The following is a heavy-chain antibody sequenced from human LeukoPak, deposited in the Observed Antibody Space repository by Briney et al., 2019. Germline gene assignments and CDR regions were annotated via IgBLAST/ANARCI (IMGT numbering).Heavy chain of an antibody. CDR2: INAGNGNT. D-gene: IGHD3-10*01. V-gene: IGHV1-3*01. CDR1: GHTFTSYA. Sequence: GASVKVSCKASGHTFTSYAMHWVRQAPGQRLEWMGWINAGNGNTKYSQKFQGRVTITRDTSASTAYMELSSLRSEDTAVYYCARVALLWFGEFYGMDVWGKGTTVTVSS. CDR3: ARVALLWFGEFYGMDV. J-gene: IGHJ6*04.